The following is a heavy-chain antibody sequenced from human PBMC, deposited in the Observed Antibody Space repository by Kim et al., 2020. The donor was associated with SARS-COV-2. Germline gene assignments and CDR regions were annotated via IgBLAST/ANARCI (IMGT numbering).Heavy chain of an antibody. V-gene: IGHV1-69*04. J-gene: IGHJ4*02. D-gene: IGHD1-7*01. CDR2: IIPILGIA. CDR1: GGTFSSYA. CDR3: ARDEKTSSNPRDY. Sequence: SVKVSCKASGGTFSSYAISWVRQAPGQGLEWMGRIIPILGIANYAQKFQGRVTITADKSTSTAYMELSSLRSEDTAVYYCARDEKTSSNPRDYWGQGTLVTVSS.